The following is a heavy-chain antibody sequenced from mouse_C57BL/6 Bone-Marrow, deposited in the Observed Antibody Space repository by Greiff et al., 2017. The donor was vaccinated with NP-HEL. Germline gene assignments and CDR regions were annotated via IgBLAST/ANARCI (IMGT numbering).Heavy chain of an antibody. J-gene: IGHJ4*01. CDR2: IRNKANGYTT. CDR1: GFTFTDSY. CDR3: ARAPDYDYDGAMDY. V-gene: IGHV7-3*01. Sequence: EVQGVESGGGLVQPGGSLSLSCAASGFTFTDSYMSWVRQPPGKALEWLVFIRNKANGYTTEYSASVKGRFTISRDNSQSILYLQMDALRADDSATYYCARAPDYDYDGAMDYWGQGTAVTVSA. D-gene: IGHD2-4*01.